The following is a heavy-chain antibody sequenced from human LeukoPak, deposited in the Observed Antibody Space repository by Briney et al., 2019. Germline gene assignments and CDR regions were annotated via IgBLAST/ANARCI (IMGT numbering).Heavy chain of an antibody. Sequence: GGSLRLSCAASGFTFSSYSMNWVRQAPGKGLEWVSYISSSRTIYYADTVKGRSTISRNNAKNSLYLQMNSLRAEDTAVYYCARAARGVDYWGQGPLVTVSS. CDR1: GFTFSSYS. CDR3: ARAARGVDY. J-gene: IGHJ4*02. CDR2: ISSSRTI. V-gene: IGHV3-48*04.